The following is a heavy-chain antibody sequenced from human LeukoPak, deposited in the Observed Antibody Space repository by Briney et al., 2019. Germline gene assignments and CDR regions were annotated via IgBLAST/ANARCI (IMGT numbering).Heavy chain of an antibody. J-gene: IGHJ3*02. V-gene: IGHV3-30*04. CDR3: ARDTARFGAFDI. D-gene: IGHD3-10*01. CDR1: GFTFSSYA. CDR2: ISYDGSNK. Sequence: GGSLRLSCAASGFTFSSYAMHWVREAPGKGLEGVAVISYDGSNKYYADSVKGRFTISRDNSKNTLYLQMNSLRAEDTAVYYCARDTARFGAFDIWGQGTMVTVSS.